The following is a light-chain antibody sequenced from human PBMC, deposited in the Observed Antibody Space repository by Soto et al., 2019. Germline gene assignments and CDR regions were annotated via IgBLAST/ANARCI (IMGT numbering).Light chain of an antibody. J-gene: IGLJ3*02. CDR1: SRDVGGYNY. V-gene: IGLV2-14*01. CDR3: CSYAGSYTWV. Sequence: QSALTQPASVSGSPGQSITISCTGTSRDVGGYNYVSWYQQHPGKAPKVMIYEVNNRPSGVSDRFSGSKSGNTASLTISGLQAEDEADFYCCSYAGSYTWVFGGGTKLTVL. CDR2: EVN.